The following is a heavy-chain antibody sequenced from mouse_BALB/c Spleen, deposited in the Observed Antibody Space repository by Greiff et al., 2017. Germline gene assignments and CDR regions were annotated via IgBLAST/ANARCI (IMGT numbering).Heavy chain of an antibody. J-gene: IGHJ3*01. CDR3: ARSGDYPLAN. CDR2: IYRRGGDT. D-gene: IGHD2-4*01. V-gene: IGHV1-80*01. Sequence: QVHVKQSGAELVRPGSSVKISCKASGYAFSRYWMNWVKQRPGQGLERIGQIYRRGGDTCYNGKFKGKATLTVDKSSSTAYMQLSSLTAEDAAVYFCARSGDYPLANWGQGTLVTVSA. CDR1: GYAFSRYW.